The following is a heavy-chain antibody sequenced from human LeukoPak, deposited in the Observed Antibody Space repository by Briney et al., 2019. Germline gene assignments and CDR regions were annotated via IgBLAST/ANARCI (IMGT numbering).Heavy chain of an antibody. CDR3: ARDRSSWTSTDAFDI. CDR1: GFTSGSNS. CDR2: ISSSSSYI. J-gene: IGHJ3*02. Sequence: GGPLDLPCPASGFTSGSNSINWVGQPPGKGLEWSSSISSSSSYIYYADSVKGRFTISRDNAKNSLYLQMNSLRAEDTAVYYCARDRSSWTSTDAFDIWGQGTMVTVSS. D-gene: IGHD6-13*01. V-gene: IGHV3-21*01.